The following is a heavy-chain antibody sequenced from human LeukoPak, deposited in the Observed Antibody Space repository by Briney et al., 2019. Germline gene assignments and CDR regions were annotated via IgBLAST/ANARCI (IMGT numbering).Heavy chain of an antibody. V-gene: IGHV3-9*01. D-gene: IGHD2-2*01. Sequence: QPGRSLRLSCAASGFTFDDYAMHWVRQAPGKGLEWVSGISWNSGSIGYADSVKGRFTISRDNAKNSLYLQMNSLRAEDTALYYCATTSQGAFDIWGQGTMVTVSS. J-gene: IGHJ3*02. CDR1: GFTFDDYA. CDR3: ATTSQGAFDI. CDR2: ISWNSGSI.